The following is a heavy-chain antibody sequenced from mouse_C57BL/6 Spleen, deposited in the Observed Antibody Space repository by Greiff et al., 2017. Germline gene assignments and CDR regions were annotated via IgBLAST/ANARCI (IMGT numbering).Heavy chain of an antibody. D-gene: IGHD4-1*01. CDR2: IHPNSGST. V-gene: IGHV1-64*01. Sequence: VQLQQPGAELVKPGASVKLSCKASGYTFTSYWMHWVKQRPGQGLEWIAMIHPNSGSTNYNEKFKSKATLTVDKSSSTAYMQLSSLTSEDSAVYYCASVNWAGFDYWGQGTTLTVSS. CDR3: ASVNWAGFDY. J-gene: IGHJ2*01. CDR1: GYTFTSYW.